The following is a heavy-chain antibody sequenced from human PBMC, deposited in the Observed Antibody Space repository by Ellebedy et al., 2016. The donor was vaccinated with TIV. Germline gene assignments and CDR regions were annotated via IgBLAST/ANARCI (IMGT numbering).Heavy chain of an antibody. J-gene: IGHJ4*02. V-gene: IGHV3-7*03. CDR1: GFTFSTYW. Sequence: GESLKISCAASGFTFSTYWMSWVRQAPGKGLEWVANINQDGGDKYYVDSVKGRFTISRDNARNSLYLQMNSLRAEDTAVYYCARARCSSSDCHIPGYWGQGTLVTVSS. D-gene: IGHD2-2*01. CDR2: INQDGGDK. CDR3: ARARCSSSDCHIPGY.